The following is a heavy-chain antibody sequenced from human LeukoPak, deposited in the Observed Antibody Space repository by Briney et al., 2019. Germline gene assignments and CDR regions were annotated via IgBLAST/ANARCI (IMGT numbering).Heavy chain of an antibody. J-gene: IGHJ4*02. CDR3: VKGPAAMSN. CDR1: GFTFSTYA. D-gene: IGHD6-13*01. Sequence: GGSLRISCAASGFTFSTYAMSWVRQAPGKGLEWVSDISASGVTTSYAEYAKGRFIISRDNSKDTLYLQMNSLRAGDTAIYYCVKGPAAMSNWGQGTLVTVSS. V-gene: IGHV3-23*01. CDR2: ISASGVTT.